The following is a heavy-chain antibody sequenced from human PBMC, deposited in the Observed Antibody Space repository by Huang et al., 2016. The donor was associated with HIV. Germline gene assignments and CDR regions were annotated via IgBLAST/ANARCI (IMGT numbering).Heavy chain of an antibody. J-gene: IGHJ4*02. CDR3: ASIAASNNFDY. CDR1: GFTFGSYW. D-gene: IGHD6-6*01. CDR2: INSDGSII. V-gene: IGHV3-74*01. Sequence: EVQLVESGGELVQPGGSLRLSCIASGFTFGSYWMHWVRQVPGKGPAWVLRINSDGSIIEYADSVRGRFTISRDNAKDTLYLQMNSLGVEDTAIYYCASIAASNNFDYWGQGTLVTVSS.